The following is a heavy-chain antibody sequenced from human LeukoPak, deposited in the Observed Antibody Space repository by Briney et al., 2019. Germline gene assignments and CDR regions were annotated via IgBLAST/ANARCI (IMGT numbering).Heavy chain of an antibody. Sequence: GSLRLSCAASGFTFSSYAMSWVRQAPGKGLEWVSAISGSGGSTYYADSVKGRFTISRDNSKNTLYLQMNSLRAEDTAVYYCAKNEYVWGSYRYVYFDYWGQGTLVTVSS. CDR3: AKNEYVWGSYRYVYFDY. CDR2: ISGSGGST. J-gene: IGHJ4*02. CDR1: GFTFSSYA. D-gene: IGHD3-16*02. V-gene: IGHV3-23*01.